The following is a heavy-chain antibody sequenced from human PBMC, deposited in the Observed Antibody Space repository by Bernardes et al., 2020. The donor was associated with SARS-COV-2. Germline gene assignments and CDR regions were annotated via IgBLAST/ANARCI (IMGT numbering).Heavy chain of an antibody. Sequence: GGSLRLSCAASGFTFSSSGMHWVRQAPGKGLEWVAVIWYDGSNKYYADSVKGRFTISRDNSKNTLYLQMNSLRAEDTAVYYCARGDYWYFDLWGRGTLVTVSS. CDR2: IWYDGSNK. CDR3: ARGDYWYFDL. D-gene: IGHD3-16*01. CDR1: GFTFSSSG. V-gene: IGHV3-33*01. J-gene: IGHJ2*01.